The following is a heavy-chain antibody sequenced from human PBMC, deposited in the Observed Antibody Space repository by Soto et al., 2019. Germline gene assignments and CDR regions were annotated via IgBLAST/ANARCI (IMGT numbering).Heavy chain of an antibody. J-gene: IGHJ4*02. Sequence: LRLSCAASGFTFTRYSMNWVRQAPGKGLEWVSSISSTTNYIYYGDSMKGRFTISRDNAKKSLYLEMNSLRAEDTAVYYCARESEDLTSNFDYWGQGTLVTVSS. CDR3: ARESEDLTSNFDY. CDR1: GFTFTRYS. CDR2: ISSTTNYI. V-gene: IGHV3-21*01.